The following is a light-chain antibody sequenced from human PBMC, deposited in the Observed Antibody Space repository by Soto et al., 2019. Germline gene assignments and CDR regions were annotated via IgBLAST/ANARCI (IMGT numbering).Light chain of an antibody. CDR3: SSYTSTNTPYV. V-gene: IGLV2-14*01. Sequence: ALTQPASVSGSPGQSITISCTGSSSDVGAYNFVSWYQHHPGRAPKLILYEVTTRPSGVSSRFSGSKSGNTASLTISGLQADDEATYYYSSYTSTNTPYVFGTGTKLTVL. CDR2: EVT. CDR1: SSDVGAYNF. J-gene: IGLJ1*01.